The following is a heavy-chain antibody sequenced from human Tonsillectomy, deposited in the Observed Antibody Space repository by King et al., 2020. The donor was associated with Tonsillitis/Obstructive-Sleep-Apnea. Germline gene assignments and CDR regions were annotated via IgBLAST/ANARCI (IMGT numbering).Heavy chain of an antibody. V-gene: IGHV3-23*04. J-gene: IGHJ4*02. D-gene: IGHD3-22*01. CDR3: AKDLDYYGRSGYFTEFDH. Sequence: VQLVQSGGGLVQPGGSLRLSCAASGFTFSSHAMTWVRQAPGKGLEWVSAISCTGGSTYYADSVKGRFTISRDNSKNTLYLQMNSLRAEDTAVYYCAKDLDYYGRSGYFTEFDHWGQGTLVTVSS. CDR1: GFTFSSHA. CDR2: ISCTGGST.